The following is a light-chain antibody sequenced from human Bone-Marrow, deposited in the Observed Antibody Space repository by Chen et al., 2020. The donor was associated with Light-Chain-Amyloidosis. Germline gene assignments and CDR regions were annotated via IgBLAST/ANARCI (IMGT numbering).Light chain of an antibody. CDR1: QDISNY. CDR3: QEYDNLPPYT. Sequence: DIQMTQSPSSLSASVGDRVTITCQASQDISNYLNWYQQIPGKAPKLLISDASNLEKGVPPRFSGSGSGTDFTFTISSLQPEDVATYYCQEYDNLPPYTFGQGTKLEIK. V-gene: IGKV1-33*01. J-gene: IGKJ2*01. CDR2: DAS.